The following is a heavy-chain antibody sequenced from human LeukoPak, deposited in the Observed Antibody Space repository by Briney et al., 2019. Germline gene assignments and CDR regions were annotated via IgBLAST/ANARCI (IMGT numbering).Heavy chain of an antibody. CDR2: INHNGNVN. V-gene: IGHV3-7*03. D-gene: IGHD3-16*01. CDR3: ARGGGLDV. J-gene: IGHJ6*02. Sequence: GGSLRLSCAASGFTFSSYWMNWARQAPGKGLEWVASINHNGNVNYYVDSEKGRFTISRDNAKNSLYLQMSNLRAEDTAVYFCARGGGLDVWGQGATVTVSS. CDR1: GFTFSSYW.